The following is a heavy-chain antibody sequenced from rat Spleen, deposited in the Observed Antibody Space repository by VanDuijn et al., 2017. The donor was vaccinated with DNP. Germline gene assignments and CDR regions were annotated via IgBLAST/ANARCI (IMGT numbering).Heavy chain of an antibody. V-gene: IGHV2-30*01. D-gene: IGHD1-11*01. J-gene: IGHJ2*01. CDR3: ARGGGGYFDY. Sequence: QVQLKESGPGLVQPSQTLSLTCTVSGFSLTNYNVHWIRQPTGKGLEWMGILWAGGTTDYNSALKSRLSISRDASKSQVFLKMNSLRTEDIATYYCARGGGGYFDYWGQGVMVTVSS. CDR2: LWAGGTT. CDR1: GFSLTNYN.